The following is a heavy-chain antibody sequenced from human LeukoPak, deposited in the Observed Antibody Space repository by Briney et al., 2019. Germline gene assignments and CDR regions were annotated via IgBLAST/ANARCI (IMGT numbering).Heavy chain of an antibody. J-gene: IGHJ6*04. Sequence: GGSLRLSCSASGFTFSSYAMHWVRQAPGKGLEYVSAISSNGGSTYYADSVKGRFTISRDNSKNTLYLQMSSLRAEDTAVYYCVESTSAAIGVRYYYGMDVWSKGTTVTVSS. D-gene: IGHD2-2*01. CDR2: ISSNGGST. CDR1: GFTFSSYA. CDR3: VESTSAAIGVRYYYGMDV. V-gene: IGHV3-64D*06.